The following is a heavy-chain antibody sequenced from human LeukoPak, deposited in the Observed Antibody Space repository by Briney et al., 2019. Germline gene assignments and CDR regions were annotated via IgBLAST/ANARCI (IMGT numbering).Heavy chain of an antibody. CDR3: ARDLGYSYGYGEFDY. J-gene: IGHJ4*02. D-gene: IGHD5-18*01. Sequence: KAGGSLRLXCAASGFTFSDYYMSWIRQAPGKELEWVSYISSSGSTIYYADSVKGRFTISRDNAKNSLYLQMNSLRAEDTAVYYCARDLGYSYGYGEFDYWGQGTLVTVSS. CDR1: GFTFSDYY. CDR2: ISSSGSTI. V-gene: IGHV3-11*04.